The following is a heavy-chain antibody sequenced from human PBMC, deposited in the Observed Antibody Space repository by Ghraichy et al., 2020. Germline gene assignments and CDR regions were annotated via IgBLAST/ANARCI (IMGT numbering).Heavy chain of an antibody. J-gene: IGHJ4*02. D-gene: IGHD2-8*01. CDR3: ARNDTTKGVFDY. V-gene: IGHV3-23*03. Sequence: LSLTCAASGFTFSDYAMGWVRQAPGKGLEWVSVINGGAYSTNYADSVKGRFTISRDNFKNTVFLQMNNLRVEDTAIYHCARNDTTKGVFDYWGLGTQVTVSS. CDR1: GFTFSDYA. CDR2: INGGAYST.